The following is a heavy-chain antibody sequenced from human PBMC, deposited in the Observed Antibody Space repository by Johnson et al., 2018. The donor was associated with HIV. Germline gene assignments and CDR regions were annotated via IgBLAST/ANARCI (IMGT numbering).Heavy chain of an antibody. V-gene: IGHV3-23*04. CDR1: GFTFNDYA. Sequence: VQLVESGGGLVQPGRSLRLSCAASGFTFNDYAMIWVRQAPGKGLEWVSFISGGEDDTYYADSVKGRFTISRDNSKNTLYLQMSSLRAEDTAVYYCAKCRGLGARGAFDIWGQGTMVTVSS. CDR2: ISGGEDDT. CDR3: AKCRGLGARGAFDI. D-gene: IGHD5-12*01. J-gene: IGHJ3*02.